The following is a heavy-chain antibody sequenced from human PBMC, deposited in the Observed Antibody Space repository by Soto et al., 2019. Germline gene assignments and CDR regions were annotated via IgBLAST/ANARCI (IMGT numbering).Heavy chain of an antibody. CDR3: ASARAYGSGSYRNWFDP. D-gene: IGHD3-10*01. CDR1: GYTFTSYA. V-gene: IGHV1-3*01. Sequence: GASVKVSCKASGYTFTSYAMHWVRQAPGQRLEWMGWINAGNGNTKYSQKFQGRVTITRDTSASTAYMELSSLRSEDTAVYYCASARAYGSGSYRNWFDPWGQGTLVTVSS. J-gene: IGHJ5*02. CDR2: INAGNGNT.